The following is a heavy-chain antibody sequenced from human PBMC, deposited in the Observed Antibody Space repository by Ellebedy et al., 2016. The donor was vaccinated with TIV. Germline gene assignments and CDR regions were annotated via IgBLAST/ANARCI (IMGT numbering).Heavy chain of an antibody. Sequence: GESLKISCGASGSTFNSYSLNWVRQAPGKGLEWVSSISSSSSPIYYADSVRGRFTISRDNAKNSLYLQMNSLRAEDTAVNYCARDQMATIPYWGQGTLVTVSS. D-gene: IGHD5-24*01. CDR2: ISSSSSPI. CDR1: GSTFNSYS. V-gene: IGHV3-21*01. CDR3: ARDQMATIPY. J-gene: IGHJ4*02.